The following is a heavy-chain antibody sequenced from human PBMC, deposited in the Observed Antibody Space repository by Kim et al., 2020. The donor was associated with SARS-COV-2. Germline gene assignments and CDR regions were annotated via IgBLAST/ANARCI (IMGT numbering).Heavy chain of an antibody. CDR2: IYHSGST. D-gene: IGHD2-15*01. V-gene: IGHV4-4*02. J-gene: IGHJ4*02. CDR1: GGSISSSNW. Sequence: SETLSLTCAVSGGSISSSNWWSWVRQPPGKGLEWIGEIYHSGSTNYNQSLKSRVTISVDKSKNQFSLKLSSVTAADTAVYYCARAARRSNTTPFDYWGQGTLVTVSS. CDR3: ARAARRSNTTPFDY.